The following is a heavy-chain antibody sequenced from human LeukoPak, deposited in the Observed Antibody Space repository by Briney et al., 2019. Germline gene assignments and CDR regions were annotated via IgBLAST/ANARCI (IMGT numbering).Heavy chain of an antibody. Sequence: GRSLRLSCAASGFTFSSYGMHWARQAPGKGLEWVAVIWYDGSNKYYADSVKGRFTISRDNSKNTLYLQMNSLRAEDTAVYYCARALLQQPEVYYYYYGMDVWGQGTTVTVSS. CDR1: GFTFSSYG. V-gene: IGHV3-33*01. D-gene: IGHD3-22*01. J-gene: IGHJ6*02. CDR2: IWYDGSNK. CDR3: ARALLQQPEVYYYYYGMDV.